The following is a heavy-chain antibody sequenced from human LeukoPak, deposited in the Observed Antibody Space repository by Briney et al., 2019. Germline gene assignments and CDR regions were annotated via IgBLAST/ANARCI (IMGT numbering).Heavy chain of an antibody. Sequence: PGGSLRLSCAASGFTFDDYGMSWVRQAPGKGLEWVSGINWNGGSTGYADSVKGRFTISRDNAKNSLYLQMNSLRAEDTALYHCARARGTEKGTYFDYWGQGTLVTVSS. CDR2: INWNGGST. D-gene: IGHD1-26*01. CDR1: GFTFDDYG. CDR3: ARARGTEKGTYFDY. V-gene: IGHV3-20*01. J-gene: IGHJ4*02.